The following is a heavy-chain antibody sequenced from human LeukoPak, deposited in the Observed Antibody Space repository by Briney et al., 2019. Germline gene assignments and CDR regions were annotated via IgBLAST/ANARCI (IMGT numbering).Heavy chain of an antibody. CDR2: SGTAGDT. D-gene: IGHD6-13*01. J-gene: IGHJ4*02. V-gene: IGHV3-23*01. CDR1: GFTFSSSA. Sequence: GGSLRLSCAASGFTFSSSAMKWVRQVPGKGLEWVSASGTAGDTYYADSVKGRFTISRDDSKNTLYLQMTSLRAEDTAVYYCAKKTPGTYPFDYRGQGTLVTISP. CDR3: AKKTPGTYPFDY.